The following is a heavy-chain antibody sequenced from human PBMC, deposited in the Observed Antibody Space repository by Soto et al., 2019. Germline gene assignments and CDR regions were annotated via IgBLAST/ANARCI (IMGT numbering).Heavy chain of an antibody. D-gene: IGHD5-18*01. J-gene: IGHJ4*02. Sequence: EVQLLESGGDLVQPGGSLRLSCAASGFTFPTYAMTWVRRAPGKGLEWVSTITHSSDGSYYADSVMGRFTISRDNSKNTLYLQMSGLRAEDTAVYYCARGGPRDGYRDLDYWGQGTLVTVSS. V-gene: IGHV3-23*01. CDR2: ITHSSDGS. CDR1: GFTFPTYA. CDR3: ARGGPRDGYRDLDY.